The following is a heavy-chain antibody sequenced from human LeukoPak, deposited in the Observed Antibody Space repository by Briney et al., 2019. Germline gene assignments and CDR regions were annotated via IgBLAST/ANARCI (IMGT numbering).Heavy chain of an antibody. D-gene: IGHD6-19*01. CDR2: ISGSGGST. Sequence: PGGSLRLSCAASGFTFSSYAMSWVRQAPGKGLEWVSAISGSGGSTYYADSVKGRFTISRDNSKNTLYLQMNSLRAEDTAVYYCAKDLFSSGWYYVGAFDIWGQGTMVTVSS. CDR1: GFTFSSYA. V-gene: IGHV3-23*01. J-gene: IGHJ3*02. CDR3: AKDLFSSGWYYVGAFDI.